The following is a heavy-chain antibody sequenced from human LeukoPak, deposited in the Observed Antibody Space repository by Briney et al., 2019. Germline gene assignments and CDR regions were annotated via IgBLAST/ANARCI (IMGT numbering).Heavy chain of an antibody. D-gene: IGHD3-22*01. CDR1: GYTLTSYY. J-gene: IGHJ3*02. V-gene: IGHV1-46*01. CDR2: INPSGGST. Sequence: ASVKVSCKASGYTLTSYYMHWVRQAPGQGLERMRIINPSGGSTSYAQKFQGRVTMTRDTSTSTVYMELSSLRSEDTAVYYCARAYYYDSSGYLGAFDIWGQGTMVTVSS. CDR3: ARAYYYDSSGYLGAFDI.